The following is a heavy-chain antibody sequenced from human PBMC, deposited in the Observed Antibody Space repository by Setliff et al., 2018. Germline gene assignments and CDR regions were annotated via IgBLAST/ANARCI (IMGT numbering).Heavy chain of an antibody. V-gene: IGHV4-39*07. D-gene: IGHD3-9*01. CDR3: ARSSGPRVVLAADFDY. CDR2: IYDSGAT. Sequence: NPSETLSLTCSVSGGSIISSTYNWGWIRQPPGKGLEWIGYIYDSGATYYNPSLRSRVTMSLDTSANQFSLNLRSVTAADTAVYYCARSSGPRVVLAADFDYWGQGTLVTVSS. CDR1: GGSIISSTYN. J-gene: IGHJ4*02.